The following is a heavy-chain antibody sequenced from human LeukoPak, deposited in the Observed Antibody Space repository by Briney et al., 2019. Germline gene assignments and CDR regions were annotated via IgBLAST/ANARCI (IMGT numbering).Heavy chain of an antibody. D-gene: IGHD6-13*01. Sequence: GGSLRLSCAASGFTFSAYGVHWVRQAPGKGLEWLAFIRYDGRIKNYADSVKGRFTISRDNSKNTLYLQMNSLTTEDTSLYYCALNRAAAGDWLDLWGQGTLVIVSS. CDR2: IRYDGRIK. CDR1: GFTFSAYG. J-gene: IGHJ5*02. CDR3: ALNRAAAGDWLDL. V-gene: IGHV3-30*02.